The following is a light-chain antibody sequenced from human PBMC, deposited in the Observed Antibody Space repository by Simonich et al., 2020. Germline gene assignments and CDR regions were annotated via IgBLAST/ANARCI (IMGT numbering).Light chain of an antibody. CDR2: EGR. CDR3: SSYTSSSTWV. CDR1: SSDVGSYNL. Sequence: QSALTQPGSVSGSPGQSITISCTGTSSDVGSYNLVSWYQQNPGKAPKLKIYEGRKRPSGVSKRFTGSKSGNTASLTISGLQAEDEADYYCSSYTSSSTWVFGGGTKLTVL. V-gene: IGLV2-14*02. J-gene: IGLJ3*02.